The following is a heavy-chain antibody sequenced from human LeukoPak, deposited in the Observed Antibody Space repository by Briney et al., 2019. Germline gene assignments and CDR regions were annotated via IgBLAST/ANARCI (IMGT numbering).Heavy chain of an antibody. V-gene: IGHV3-49*04. CDR1: GFTFGDYA. Sequence: GGSLRLSCTASGFTFGDYAMSWVRQAPGKGLEWVGFIRSKAYGGTTEYAASVKGRFTILRDDSKSIAYLQMNSLKTEDTAVYYCTSSTYYDFWSGYQFDYWGQGTLVTVSS. CDR2: IRSKAYGGTT. J-gene: IGHJ4*02. CDR3: TSSTYYDFWSGYQFDY. D-gene: IGHD3-3*01.